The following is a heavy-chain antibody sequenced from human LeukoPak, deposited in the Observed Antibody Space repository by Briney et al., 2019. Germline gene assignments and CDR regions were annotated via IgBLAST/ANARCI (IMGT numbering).Heavy chain of an antibody. CDR1: GVTFSRYS. J-gene: IGHJ6*03. V-gene: IGHV3-21*01. Sequence: PGGSLRLSCAGSGVTFSRYSMNWFRQAPGKGLERGSSISRRSTNIFYADSVKGRVTISRDNAKNSLYMQMNSLGAEDTAVYYCARDAQWLVPEGYFYCMDVWGKGTTVTVSS. CDR2: ISRRSTNI. CDR3: ARDAQWLVPEGYFYCMDV. D-gene: IGHD6-19*01.